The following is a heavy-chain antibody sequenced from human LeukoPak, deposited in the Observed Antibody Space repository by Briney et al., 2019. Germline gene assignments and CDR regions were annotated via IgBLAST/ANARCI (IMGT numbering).Heavy chain of an antibody. CDR1: GFTLSNYD. Sequence: PGGSLRLSCAASGFTLSNYDMHWVRQPTGKGLEWGSAIGRHVDTYYAASVKGRFTISREYAKNSLYLQMNSLRVGDTAVYYCARVSLSTSGYDDALEIWGQGTVVTVSS. V-gene: IGHV3-13*04. J-gene: IGHJ3*02. CDR2: IGRHVDT. CDR3: ARVSLSTSGYDDALEI. D-gene: IGHD5-12*01.